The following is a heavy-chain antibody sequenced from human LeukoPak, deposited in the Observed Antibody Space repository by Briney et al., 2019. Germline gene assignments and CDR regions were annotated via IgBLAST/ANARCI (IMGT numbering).Heavy chain of an antibody. Sequence: SETLSLTCTVSGGSISSYYWSWIRQPPGKGLEWIGYIYYSETTSYNPSLKSRVAISVDTSKNQFSLKLSSVTAADTAVYYCARINHLDGYFHHWGQGTLVTVSS. CDR3: ARINHLDGYFHH. D-gene: IGHD1-14*01. CDR2: IYYSETT. CDR1: GGSISSYY. J-gene: IGHJ1*01. V-gene: IGHV4-59*01.